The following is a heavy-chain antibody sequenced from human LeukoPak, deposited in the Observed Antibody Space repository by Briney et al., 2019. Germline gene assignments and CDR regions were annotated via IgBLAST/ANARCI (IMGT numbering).Heavy chain of an antibody. D-gene: IGHD3-10*01. Sequence: GGSLRLSCAASGFNFSSYGMHWVRQAPGKGLEWVAVISYDGRNNYYGDSVKGRFTISRDNSKNTLYLQMNSLRAEDTAVYYCAGSSHLGFVELFGALDYWGQGTLVTVSS. V-gene: IGHV3-30*03. CDR3: AGSSHLGFVELFGALDY. CDR1: GFNFSSYG. J-gene: IGHJ4*02. CDR2: ISYDGRNN.